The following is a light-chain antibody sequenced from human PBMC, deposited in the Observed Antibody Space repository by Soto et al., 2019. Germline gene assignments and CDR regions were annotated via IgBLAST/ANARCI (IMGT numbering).Light chain of an antibody. J-gene: IGLJ2*01. Sequence: QAVVTQPPSASGTPGQRVTISCSGSSSNIGSNYVFWYQQLPGTAPKILIDSDDQRPSGVPDRFSGSKSGTSASLAISGLRSEDEADYYCAAWDDSLSAVVFGGGTKLTVL. CDR2: SDD. V-gene: IGLV1-47*02. CDR1: SSNIGSNY. CDR3: AAWDDSLSAVV.